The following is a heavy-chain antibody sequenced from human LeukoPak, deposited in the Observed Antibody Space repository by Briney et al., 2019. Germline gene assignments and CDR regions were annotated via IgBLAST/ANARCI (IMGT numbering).Heavy chain of an antibody. Sequence: SETLSLTCTVSGYSISSGYYWGWIRQPPGKGLEWIGYIYYSGSTNYNPSLKSRVTISVDTSKNQFSLKLSSVTAADTAVYYCARDFPDFDPWGQGTLVTVSS. V-gene: IGHV4-38-2*02. CDR1: GYSISSGYY. J-gene: IGHJ5*02. CDR3: ARDFPDFDP. CDR2: IYYSGST.